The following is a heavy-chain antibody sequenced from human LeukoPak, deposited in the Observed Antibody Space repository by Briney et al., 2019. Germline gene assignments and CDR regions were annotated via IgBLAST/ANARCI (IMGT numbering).Heavy chain of an antibody. J-gene: IGHJ4*02. CDR1: GFTFGGYG. CDR2: IAYDGSRA. V-gene: IGHV3-33*01. CDR3: TRYNNDHFDY. D-gene: IGHD1-14*01. Sequence: GGSLRLSCAGSGFTFGGYGMHWFRQTPGKGLGWVAVIAYDGSRAIYADSVKGRLTISRDNSKNTMSVQMDDLTAEDTAVYYCTRYNNDHFDYWGQGTLVTVSS.